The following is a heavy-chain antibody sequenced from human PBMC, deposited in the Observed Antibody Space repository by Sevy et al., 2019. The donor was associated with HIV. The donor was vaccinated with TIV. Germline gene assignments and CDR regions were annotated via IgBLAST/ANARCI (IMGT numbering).Heavy chain of an antibody. CDR1: GFTFSSYS. V-gene: IGHV3-48*02. J-gene: IGHJ3*02. CDR2: ISSSSSTI. D-gene: IGHD4-17*01. Sequence: GGSLRLACAASGFTFSSYSMNWVRQAPGKGLEWVSYISSSSSTIYYADSVKGRFTISRDNAKNSLYLQMNSLRDEDTAVYYCARPLDYDLKGDAFDIWVQGTMVTVSS. CDR3: ARPLDYDLKGDAFDI.